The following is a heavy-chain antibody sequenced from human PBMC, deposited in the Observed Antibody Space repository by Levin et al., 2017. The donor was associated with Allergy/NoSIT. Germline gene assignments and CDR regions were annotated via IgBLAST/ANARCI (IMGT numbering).Heavy chain of an antibody. V-gene: IGHV1-8*01. Sequence: ASVKVSCKASGYTFTNYDINWVRQATGQGLEWMGWMNPKSGNTGYAQQFQGRVTMTRNTSISTAYMELSSLRSDDTAVYYCVRDRGGDWNNWFDPWGQGTLLTVSS. J-gene: IGHJ5*02. CDR1: GYTFTNYD. CDR3: VRDRGGDWNNWFDP. D-gene: IGHD2-21*02. CDR2: MNPKSGNT.